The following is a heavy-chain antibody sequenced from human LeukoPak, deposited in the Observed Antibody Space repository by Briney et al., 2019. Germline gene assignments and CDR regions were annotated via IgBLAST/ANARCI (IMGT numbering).Heavy chain of an antibody. CDR1: GGSISSGSYY. J-gene: IGHJ4*02. V-gene: IGHV4-61*02. CDR2: IYTSGST. Sequence: SQTLSLTCTVSGGSISSGSYYWSWIRQPAWKGLEWVGRIYTSGSTNYNPSLKSRVTISVDTSKNQFSLKLSSVTAADTAVYYCARDPGAATEGPYYFDYWGQGTLVTVSS. D-gene: IGHD2-15*01. CDR3: ARDPGAATEGPYYFDY.